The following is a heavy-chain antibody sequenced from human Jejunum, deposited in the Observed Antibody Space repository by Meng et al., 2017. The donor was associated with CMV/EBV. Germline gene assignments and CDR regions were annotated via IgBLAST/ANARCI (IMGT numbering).Heavy chain of an antibody. CDR3: ARGFAFTNYFDS. J-gene: IGHJ5*01. CDR2: IKPDDSAT. Sequence: GSGVALAHYRFAWLRRMPGKGLDWLAMIKPDDSATKYSTSFQGQVTISVDKSISTAYLQWSSLKASDTAMYYCARGFAFTNYFDSWGQGTLVTVSS. V-gene: IGHV5-51*01. D-gene: IGHD3-10*01. CDR1: GVALAHYR.